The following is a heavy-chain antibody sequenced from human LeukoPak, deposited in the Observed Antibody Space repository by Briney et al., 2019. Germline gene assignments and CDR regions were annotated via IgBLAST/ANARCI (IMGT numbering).Heavy chain of an antibody. CDR3: ARKADCPNGLCYPFHY. D-gene: IGHD2-8*01. V-gene: IGHV4-59*08. CDR1: GGSISSYY. CDR2: IYYSGST. Sequence: SETLSLTCTDSGGSISSYYWSWIRQPPGKGLEWIGYIYYSGSTSYNPSLKSRVTISVDTAKNQFSLQLSSVTAADTAVYYCARKADCPNGLCYPFHYWGQGTLVTVSS. J-gene: IGHJ4*02.